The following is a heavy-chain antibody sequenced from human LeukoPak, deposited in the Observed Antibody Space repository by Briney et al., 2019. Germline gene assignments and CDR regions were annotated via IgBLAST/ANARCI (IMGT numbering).Heavy chain of an antibody. CDR3: ARGRGTIFGVVIRVAFDI. Sequence: PSQTLSLTCTVSGGSISSGGYYWSWIRQHPGKGLEWIGYIYYSGSTYYNPSLKSRVTISVDRSKNQFSLKLSSVTAADTAVYYCARGRGTIFGVVIRVAFDIWGQGTMVTVSS. J-gene: IGHJ3*02. V-gene: IGHV4-31*03. CDR1: GGSISSGGYY. D-gene: IGHD3-3*01. CDR2: IYYSGST.